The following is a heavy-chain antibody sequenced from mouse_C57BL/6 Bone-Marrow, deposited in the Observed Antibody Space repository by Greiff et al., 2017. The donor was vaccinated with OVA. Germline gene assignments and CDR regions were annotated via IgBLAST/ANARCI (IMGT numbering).Heavy chain of an antibody. CDR3: ARACYCYRQDY. V-gene: IGHV1-81*01. CDR1: GYTFTSYG. J-gene: IGHJ4*01. Sequence: VQLQESGAELARPGASVKLSCTASGYTFTSYGISWVKQRTGQGLEWIGEIYPRSGNTYYTAKFKGKATLTADKSSSTAYLELRSLTSEDTAVYICARACYCYRQDYWGQGTSLTVSS. D-gene: IGHD2-12*01. CDR2: IYPRSGNT.